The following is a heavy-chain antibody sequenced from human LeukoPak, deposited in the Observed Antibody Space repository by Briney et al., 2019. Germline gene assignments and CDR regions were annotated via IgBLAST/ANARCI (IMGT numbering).Heavy chain of an antibody. CDR1: GFTFRSYE. J-gene: IGHJ4*02. V-gene: IGHV3-48*03. CDR3: ARGASHYGSGSYYNALDY. D-gene: IGHD3-10*01. CDR2: ISSSGGTI. Sequence: GGSLRLSCAASGFTFRSYEMNWVRQAPGKGLGWVSYISSSGGTIYYADSVKGRFTISRDNAKNSLHLQMNSLRAEDTAVYYCARGASHYGSGSYYNALDYWGQGTLVTVSS.